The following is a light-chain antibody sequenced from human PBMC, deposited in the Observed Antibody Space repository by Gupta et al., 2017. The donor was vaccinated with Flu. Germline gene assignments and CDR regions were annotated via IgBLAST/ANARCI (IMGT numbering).Light chain of an antibody. J-gene: IGKJ3*01. Sequence: DSQTTQSPSSLSASVGDSVTITCQASQDITNYLNWYQQKPGRAPKLLIYDAFNLETGVPSRFSGSGSGTDFTFTINSLQPEDFATYYCQQYDTLPQTFGPGTKVDIK. CDR3: QQYDTLPQT. V-gene: IGKV1-33*01. CDR1: QDITNY. CDR2: DAF.